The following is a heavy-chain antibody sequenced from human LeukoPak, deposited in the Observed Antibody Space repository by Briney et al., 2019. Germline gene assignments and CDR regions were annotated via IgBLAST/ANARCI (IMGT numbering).Heavy chain of an antibody. CDR3: ARDVDTAMVPDRDY. CDR2: IYYSGST. Sequence: ETLSLTCTVSGGSISSSSYYWGWIRQPPGKGLEWIGSIYYSGSTYYNPSLKSRVTISVDTSKNQFSLKLSSVTAADTAVYYCARDVDTAMVPDRDYWGQGTLVTVSS. D-gene: IGHD5-18*01. V-gene: IGHV4-39*07. J-gene: IGHJ4*02. CDR1: GGSISSSSYY.